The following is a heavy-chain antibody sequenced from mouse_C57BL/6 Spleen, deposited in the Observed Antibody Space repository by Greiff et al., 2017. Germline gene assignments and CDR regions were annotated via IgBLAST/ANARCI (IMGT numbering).Heavy chain of an antibody. J-gene: IGHJ3*01. CDR1: GYTFTSYW. CDR3: ASRGLCRGFAY. Sequence: QVQLQQPGAELVKPGASVKLSCKASGYTFTSYWMQWVKQRPGQGLEWIGEIDPSDSYTNYNQKFKGKATLTVDTSSSTAYMQLSSLTSEDSAVYYCASRGLCRGFAYWGQGTLVTVSA. CDR2: IDPSDSYT. V-gene: IGHV1-50*01. D-gene: IGHD6-1*01.